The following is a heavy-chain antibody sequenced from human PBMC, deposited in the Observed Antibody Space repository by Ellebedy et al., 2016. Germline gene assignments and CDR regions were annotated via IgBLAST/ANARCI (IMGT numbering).Heavy chain of an antibody. J-gene: IGHJ4*02. CDR3: ASSFRDSGSYWRFDY. Sequence: GSLRLSCTVSGGSISSYYWSWIRQPPGKGLEWIGYIYYSGSTNYNPSLKSRVTISVDTSKNQFSLKLSSVTAADTAVYYCASSFRDSGSYWRFDYWGQGTLVTVSS. CDR1: GGSISSYY. D-gene: IGHD1-26*01. CDR2: IYYSGST. V-gene: IGHV4-59*01.